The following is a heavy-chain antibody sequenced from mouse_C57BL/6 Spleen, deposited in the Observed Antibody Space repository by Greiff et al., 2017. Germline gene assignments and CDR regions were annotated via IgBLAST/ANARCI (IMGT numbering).Heavy chain of an antibody. Sequence: VQLQQSGAELARPGASVKLSCKASGYTFTSYGISWVKQRPGQGLEWIGEIYPRSGNTYYNEKFKGRATLTADKSSSTAYMELRSLTSEDSAVYFCASEELEADWGQGTLVTVSA. CDR2: IYPRSGNT. J-gene: IGHJ3*01. V-gene: IGHV1-81*01. CDR3: ASEELEAD. CDR1: GYTFTSYG. D-gene: IGHD4-1*01.